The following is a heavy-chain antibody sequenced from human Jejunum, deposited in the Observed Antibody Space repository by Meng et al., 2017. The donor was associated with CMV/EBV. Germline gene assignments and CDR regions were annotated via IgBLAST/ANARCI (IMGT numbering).Heavy chain of an antibody. Sequence: AVNGGSFSGYYWTWIRQPPGKGLEWIGEINHSGSTNYNPSLKSRVTISVDTSKNQFSLNLTSVTAADTAVYYCARIAVPGFYYFDYWGQGTLVTVSS. V-gene: IGHV4-34*01. CDR2: INHSGST. CDR1: GGSFSGYY. CDR3: ARIAVPGFYYFDY. D-gene: IGHD6-19*01. J-gene: IGHJ4*02.